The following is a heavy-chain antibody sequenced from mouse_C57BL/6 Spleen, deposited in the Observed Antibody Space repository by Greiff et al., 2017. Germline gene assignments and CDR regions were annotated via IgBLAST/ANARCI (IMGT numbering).Heavy chain of an antibody. D-gene: IGHD2-12*01. Sequence: QVQLQQPGAELVKPGASVKLSCKASGYTFTSYWMHWVKQRPGRGLEWIGRIGPNSGGTKYNEKFKSKATLTVDKPSSTAYMQLSSLTSEDSAVYYCAREDSNDVVWFAYWGQGTLVTVSA. CDR2: IGPNSGGT. J-gene: IGHJ3*01. V-gene: IGHV1-72*01. CDR3: AREDSNDVVWFAY. CDR1: GYTFTSYW.